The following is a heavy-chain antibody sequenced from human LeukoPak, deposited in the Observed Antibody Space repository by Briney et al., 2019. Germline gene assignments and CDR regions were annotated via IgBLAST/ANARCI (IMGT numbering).Heavy chain of an antibody. Sequence: GTSVKVSCKASGFTFTSSAMQWVRQARGQRLEWIGWIVVGSGNTNYAQKFQERVTITRDMSTSTDYMELSSLRSEDTAVYYCAAEALTTTGIAAATNTFDPWGQGTLVTVSS. J-gene: IGHJ5*02. D-gene: IGHD6-13*01. CDR2: IVVGSGNT. CDR3: AAEALTTTGIAAATNTFDP. V-gene: IGHV1-58*02. CDR1: GFTFTSSA.